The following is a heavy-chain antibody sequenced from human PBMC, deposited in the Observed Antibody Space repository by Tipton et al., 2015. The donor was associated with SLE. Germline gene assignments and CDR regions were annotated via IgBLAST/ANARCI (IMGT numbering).Heavy chain of an antibody. CDR2: INGRGGET. V-gene: IGHV3-23*01. CDR1: GFTFSNSA. D-gene: IGHD6-6*01. CDR3: AKQEYSRSSDYFDY. Sequence: SLRLSCAASGFTFSNSAMSWVRQAPGKGLEWVSGINGRGGETYYADSVKGRFTISRDNSRNTLHLQMISLKVGDTAIYYCAKQEYSRSSDYFDYWGQGALVTVSS. J-gene: IGHJ4*02.